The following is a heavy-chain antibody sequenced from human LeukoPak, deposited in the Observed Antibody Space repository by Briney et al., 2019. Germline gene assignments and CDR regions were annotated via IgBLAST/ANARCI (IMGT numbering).Heavy chain of an antibody. CDR1: GFTFSSYS. CDR3: ARSLPPRRHYCSGGSCYFKDFDY. J-gene: IGHJ4*02. V-gene: IGHV3-21*01. CDR2: ISSSSSSYI. Sequence: PGGSLRPSCAASGFTFSSYSMSWVRQAPGKGLEWVSSISSSSSSYIYYAESVKGRFTISRDNAKNSLYLQMNSLRAEDTAVYYCARSLPPRRHYCSGGSCYFKDFDYWGQGTLVTVSS. D-gene: IGHD2-15*01.